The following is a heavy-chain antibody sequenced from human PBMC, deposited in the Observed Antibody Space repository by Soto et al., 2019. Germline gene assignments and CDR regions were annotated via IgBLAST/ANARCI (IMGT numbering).Heavy chain of an antibody. J-gene: IGHJ5*02. CDR1: GGTFSSYA. CDR2: IIPIFGTA. CDR3: AKDQEGSSSWFYLCWFDP. Sequence: ASVKVSCKASGGTFSSYAISWVRQAPGQGLEWMGGIIPIFGTANYAQKFQGRVTITADESTSTAYMELSSLRSEDTAVYYCAKDQEGSSSWFYLCWFDPWGQGTLVTVSS. V-gene: IGHV1-69*13. D-gene: IGHD6-13*01.